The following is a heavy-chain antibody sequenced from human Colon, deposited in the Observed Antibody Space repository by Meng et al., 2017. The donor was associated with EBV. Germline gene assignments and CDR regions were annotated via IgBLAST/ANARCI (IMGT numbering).Heavy chain of an antibody. V-gene: IGHV4-34*01. CDR2: VSHPGSA. CDR1: GGSFSGYV. J-gene: IGHJ4*02. D-gene: IGHD3-9*01. Sequence: QVLLQQLGSGLLKPSETLSLTCTGNGGSFSGYVWSWVRQPPGKGMEWIGEVSHPGSANYNPSLKSRVTISVDASEKQFSLRLTSVTAADSAVYYCARVPTTGYKDHWGQGTLVTVSS. CDR3: ARVPTTGYKDH.